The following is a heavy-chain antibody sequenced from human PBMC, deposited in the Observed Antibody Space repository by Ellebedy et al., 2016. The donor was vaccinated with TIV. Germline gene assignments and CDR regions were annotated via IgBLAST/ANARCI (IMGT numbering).Heavy chain of an antibody. CDR3: AKAPYYYQAYFNH. D-gene: IGHD3-22*01. V-gene: IGHV3-23*01. J-gene: IGHJ1*01. CDR1: GFTFRKYA. CDR2: ITGSGGNT. Sequence: GESLKISCAASGFTFRKYAMSWVRQAPGKGLEWVSAITGSGGNTYSADSVKGRFTISRDNSKNTVYLQLNSLRAEDTAVYYCAKAPYYYQAYFNHWGQGTLVTVSS.